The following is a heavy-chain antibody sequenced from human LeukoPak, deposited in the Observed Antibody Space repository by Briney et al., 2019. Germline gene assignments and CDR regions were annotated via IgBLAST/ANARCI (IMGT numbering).Heavy chain of an antibody. D-gene: IGHD3-10*01. CDR2: THSSGSS. V-gene: IGHV4-61*02. J-gene: IGHJ4*02. CDR3: ARERRPGIRGGLTDY. Sequence: PSETLSLTCTVSGGSINSVIYYWSWIRQPAEKGLEWIGRTHSSGSSTYNPSFKSRVSISVDTSKNQFSLKLNSVTAADTAVYYCARERRPGIRGGLTDYWGQGILVTVSS. CDR1: GGSINSVIYY.